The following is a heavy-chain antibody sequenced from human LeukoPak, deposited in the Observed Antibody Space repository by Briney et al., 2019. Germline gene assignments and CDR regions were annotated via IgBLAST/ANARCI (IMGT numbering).Heavy chain of an antibody. D-gene: IGHD2-15*01. V-gene: IGHV1-46*01. CDR3: ARADYCSGGSCYDGYYMDV. CDR2: INPSGGST. Sequence: ASVKVSCKASGYTFTSYYMHWVRQAPGQGLEWMGIINPSGGSTSYAQKFQGRVTMTRDMSTSTVYMELSSLRSEDTAVYYCARADYCSGGSCYDGYYMDVWGKGTTVTASS. CDR1: GYTFTSYY. J-gene: IGHJ6*03.